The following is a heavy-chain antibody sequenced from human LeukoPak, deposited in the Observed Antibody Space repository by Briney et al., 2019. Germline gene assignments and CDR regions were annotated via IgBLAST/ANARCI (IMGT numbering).Heavy chain of an antibody. CDR3: VRGSTLRHYQY. CDR1: GGSIISSIYY. J-gene: IGHJ4*02. V-gene: IGHV4-39*01. CDR2: IYHSGTT. D-gene: IGHD3-16*01. Sequence: SETLSLTCTVSGGSIISSIYYWAWIRQPPGKGLEWIGMIYHSGTTYYNPSLRSRVTISVDTSKNQFSLQVNSVIAADTAVYYCVRGSTLRHYQYWGQGTLVTVSS.